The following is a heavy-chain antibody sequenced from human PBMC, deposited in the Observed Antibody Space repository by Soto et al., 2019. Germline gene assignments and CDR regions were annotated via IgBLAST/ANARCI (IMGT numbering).Heavy chain of an antibody. V-gene: IGHV1-18*01. Sequence: QVHLVQSGVEVKTPGASVKVSCQASGYTFFTYDISWVRQAPGQGLEWMGWISTYSGDTKYAQKFQGRVTMTTDTSTTTAYLNLRSLRSDDTDVYYCARHHGPTTSENWFDAWGQGTLVTVSS. CDR3: ARHHGPTTSENWFDA. CDR2: ISTYSGDT. J-gene: IGHJ5*02. CDR1: GYTFFTYD. D-gene: IGHD5-12*01.